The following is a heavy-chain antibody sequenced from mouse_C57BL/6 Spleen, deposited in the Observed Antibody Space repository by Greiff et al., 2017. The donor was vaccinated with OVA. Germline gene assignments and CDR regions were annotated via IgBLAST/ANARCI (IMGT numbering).Heavy chain of an antibody. CDR2: INPNNGGT. V-gene: IGHV1-18*01. CDR3: ALRYGYDGFAY. CDR1: GYTFPDYN. J-gene: IGHJ3*01. Sequence: SGYTFPDYNMDWVKQSHGKSLEWIGDINPNNGGTIYNQKFKGKATLTVDKSSSTAYMELRSLTSEDTAVYYCALRYGYDGFAYWGQGTLVTVSA. D-gene: IGHD2-2*01.